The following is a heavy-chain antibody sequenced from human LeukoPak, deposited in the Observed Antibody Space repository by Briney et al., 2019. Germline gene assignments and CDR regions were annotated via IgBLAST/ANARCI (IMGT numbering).Heavy chain of an antibody. D-gene: IGHD3-3*01. V-gene: IGHV3-23*01. CDR2: ISGSGGST. Sequence: PGGSLRLSCAASGFTFSSYAMRWVRQAPGKGLEWVSAISGSGGSTYYADSVKGRFTISRDNSKNTLYLQMNSLRAEDTAVYYCAKDEGGTIFGVVISYFDYWGQGTLVTVSS. CDR3: AKDEGGTIFGVVISYFDY. J-gene: IGHJ4*02. CDR1: GFTFSSYA.